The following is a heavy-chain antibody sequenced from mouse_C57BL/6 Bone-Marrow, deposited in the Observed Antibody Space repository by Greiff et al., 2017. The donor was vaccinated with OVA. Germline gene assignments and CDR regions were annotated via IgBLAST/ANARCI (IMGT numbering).Heavy chain of an antibody. CDR1: GFNIKDDY. CDR3: TTWDYYGRDWFAY. D-gene: IGHD1-1*01. V-gene: IGHV14-4*01. CDR2: LDPENGDT. Sequence: VQLKESGAELVRPGASVKLSCTASGFNIKDDYMHWVKQRPEQGLEWIGWLDPENGDTEYASKFQGKATITADTSSNTAYLQLSSLTSEDTAVYYCTTWDYYGRDWFAYWGQGTLVTVSA. J-gene: IGHJ3*01.